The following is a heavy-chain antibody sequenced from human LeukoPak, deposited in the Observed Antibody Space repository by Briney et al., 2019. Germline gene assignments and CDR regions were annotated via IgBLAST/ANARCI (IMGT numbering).Heavy chain of an antibody. Sequence: GGSLGLSCAASGFTFSSYEMNWVRQAPGKGLEWVSYITSSGSTIYYADSVKGRFTISRDNAKNSLYLQMNSLRAEDTAVYYCARGRYSYGQAIDYWGQGTLVIVSS. J-gene: IGHJ4*02. V-gene: IGHV3-48*03. CDR1: GFTFSSYE. D-gene: IGHD5-18*01. CDR2: ITSSGSTI. CDR3: ARGRYSYGQAIDY.